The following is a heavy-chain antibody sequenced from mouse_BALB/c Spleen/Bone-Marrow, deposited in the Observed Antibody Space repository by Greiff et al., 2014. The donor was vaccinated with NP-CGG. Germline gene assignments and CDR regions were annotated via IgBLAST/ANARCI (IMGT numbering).Heavy chain of an antibody. J-gene: IGHJ1*01. Sequence: EVNLVESGPELVKPGASVKMSCKASGYTFTSYVMHWVKQKPGLGLEWIGYINPYNDGTEYNEKFKGKATLTSDKSSSTAYMELGSLTSEDSAVFYCARSLYGCDGYFDVWGAGTTVTVSS. CDR1: GYTFTSYV. CDR3: ARSLYGCDGYFDV. D-gene: IGHD2-2*01. V-gene: IGHV1-14*01. CDR2: INPYNDGT.